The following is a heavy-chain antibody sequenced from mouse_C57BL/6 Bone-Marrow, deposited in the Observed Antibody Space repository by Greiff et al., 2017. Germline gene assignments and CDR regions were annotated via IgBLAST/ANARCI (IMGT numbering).Heavy chain of an antibody. CDR2: ISSGGSYT. CDR3: ARRLLLCAMDY. V-gene: IGHV5-6*02. CDR1: GFTFSSYG. Sequence: EVMLVESGGDLLKPGGSLKLSCAASGFTFSSYGMSWVRQTPDKRLEWVATISSGGSYTSYPASVKGRFTISRDNAKNTLYLQMSSLKAEDTAIYCCARRLLLCAMDYWGQGTSVTGSS. D-gene: IGHD1-1*01. J-gene: IGHJ4*01.